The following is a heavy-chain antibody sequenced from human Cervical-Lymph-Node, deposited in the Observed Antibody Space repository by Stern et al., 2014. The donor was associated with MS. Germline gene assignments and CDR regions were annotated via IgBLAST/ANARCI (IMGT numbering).Heavy chain of an antibody. CDR2: LTPMFGTS. V-gene: IGHV1-69*01. J-gene: IGHJ4*02. Sequence: VQLESGAEVKKPGSSVKVSCKASGGSFSMDSISWVRQAPGQGLEWMGGLTPMFGTSNYAQKFQGRVTTTADVSTSTAYMELTSLRSEDTAVYFCARDQGGIADSWGQGTLVIVSS. CDR1: GGSFSMDS. D-gene: IGHD6-13*01. CDR3: ARDQGGIADS.